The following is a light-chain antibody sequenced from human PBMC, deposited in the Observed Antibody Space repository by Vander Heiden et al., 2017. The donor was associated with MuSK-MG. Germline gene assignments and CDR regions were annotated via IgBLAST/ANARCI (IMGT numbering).Light chain of an antibody. CDR3: NSYTTSSPVV. J-gene: IGLJ2*01. CDR1: SRDVGGYKY. CDR2: DVS. Sequence: QSALTQPASVSGSPGQSITISCTGTSRDVGGYKYVSWYQQHPGKAPKLMIYDVSNRPSGVSNRFSGSKSGNTASLTISGLQAEDEADYYCNSYTTSSPVVFGGGTKLTVL. V-gene: IGLV2-14*03.